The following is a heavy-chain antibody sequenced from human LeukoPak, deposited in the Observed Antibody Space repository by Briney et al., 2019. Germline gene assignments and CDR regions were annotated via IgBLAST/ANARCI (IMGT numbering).Heavy chain of an antibody. V-gene: IGHV4-39*07. Sequence: KTSETLSLTCTVSGGSISSSSYYWAWIRQPPGKGLEWIATISYSGSTYYNPSLKSRVTISADTSKNQFSLKLSSVTAADTAVYYCARGMFPGHPEIYGMDVWGQGTTVTVSS. D-gene: IGHD3-10*02. CDR1: GGSISSSSYY. CDR2: ISYSGST. CDR3: ARGMFPGHPEIYGMDV. J-gene: IGHJ6*02.